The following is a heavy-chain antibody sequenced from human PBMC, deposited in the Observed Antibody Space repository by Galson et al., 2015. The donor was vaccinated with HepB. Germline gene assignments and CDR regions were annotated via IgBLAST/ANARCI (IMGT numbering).Heavy chain of an antibody. CDR2: INTNTGNP. V-gene: IGHV7-4-1*02. D-gene: IGHD6-19*01. CDR1: GYTFTSYA. J-gene: IGHJ4*02. CDR3: ARDPYSSGHPLIDY. Sequence: SVKVSCKASGYTFTSYAMHWVRQAPGQGLEWMGWINTNTGNPTYAQGFTGRFVFSLDTSVSTAYLQISSLKAEDTAVYYCARDPYSSGHPLIDYWGQGTLVTVSS.